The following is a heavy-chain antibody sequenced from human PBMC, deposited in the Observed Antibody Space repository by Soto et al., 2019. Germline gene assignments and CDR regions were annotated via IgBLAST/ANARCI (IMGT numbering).Heavy chain of an antibody. CDR1: GYTFTSYD. CDR2: MNPNSGNT. Sequence: QVQLVQSGAEVKKPGASVKVSCKASGYTFTSYDINWVRQATGQGLEWLGWMNPNSGNTGYAQKFQGRVTMTRNTSVSTAYMELSSLRSKDTAVYYCARADGLRHYYFYLDVWGKGTTVTVSS. D-gene: IGHD5-12*01. V-gene: IGHV1-8*01. CDR3: ARADGLRHYYFYLDV. J-gene: IGHJ6*03.